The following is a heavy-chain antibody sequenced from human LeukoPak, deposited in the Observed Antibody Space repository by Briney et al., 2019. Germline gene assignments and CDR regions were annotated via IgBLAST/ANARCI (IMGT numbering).Heavy chain of an antibody. CDR1: GGSITSHL. CDR3: ALQYRGPDSTVFFEY. D-gene: IGHD5-12*01. V-gene: IGHV4-59*11. J-gene: IGHJ4*02. Sequence: SETLSLTCSVYGGSITSHLCSWVRQSPGKGLEWIGNVYVSGTNNYNPSLKSRVSISVDTSKNQFSLRLNSVTTADTAVYFCALQYRGPDSTVFFEYWGQGSLVTVSS. CDR2: VYVSGTN.